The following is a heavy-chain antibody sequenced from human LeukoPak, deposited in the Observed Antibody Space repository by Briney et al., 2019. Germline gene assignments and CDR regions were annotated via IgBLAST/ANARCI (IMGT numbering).Heavy chain of an antibody. Sequence: QSGGSLRLSCAASGFTFSSYAMSWVRQAPGKGLEWVSAISGSGGSTYYADSVKGRFTISRDNSKNTLYLQMNSLRAEDTAVYYCARDDGGTPSRSWGQGTLVTVSS. CDR2: ISGSGGST. CDR1: GFTFSSYA. V-gene: IGHV3-23*01. CDR3: ARDDGGTPSRS. D-gene: IGHD1-1*01. J-gene: IGHJ5*02.